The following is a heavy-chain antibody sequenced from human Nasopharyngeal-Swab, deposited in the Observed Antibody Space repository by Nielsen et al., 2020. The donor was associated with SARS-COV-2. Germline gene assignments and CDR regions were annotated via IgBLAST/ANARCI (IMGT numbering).Heavy chain of an antibody. CDR2: ITGTSDSI. D-gene: IGHD5-12*01. CDR3: ARERGGGYGDY. J-gene: IGHJ4*02. Sequence: LSLTCAASGFTFSNAWMTWVRQAPGKGLEWLSYITGTSDSIRYADSVKGRFTISRDNAKNSLFLQMNGLTAEDTAVYYCARERGGGYGDYWGQGTLVTVSS. CDR1: GFTFSNAW. V-gene: IGHV3-48*04.